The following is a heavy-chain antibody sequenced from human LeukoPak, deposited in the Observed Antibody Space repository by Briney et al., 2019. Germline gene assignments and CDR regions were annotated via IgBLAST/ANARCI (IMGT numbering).Heavy chain of an antibody. D-gene: IGHD3-3*01. J-gene: IGHJ4*02. CDR2: IYYSGST. V-gene: IGHV4-30-4*08. Sequence: SETLSLTCTVSGGSISSGDYYWSWIRQPPGKGLEWIGCIYYSGSTYYNPSLKSRVTISVDTSKNQFSLKPSSVTAADTAVYYCARVSPYYDFWSGYGDYWGQGTLVTVSP. CDR1: GGSISSGDYY. CDR3: ARVSPYYDFWSGYGDY.